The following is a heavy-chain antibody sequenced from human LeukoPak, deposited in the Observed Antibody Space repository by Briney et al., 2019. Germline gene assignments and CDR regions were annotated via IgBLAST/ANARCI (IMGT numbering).Heavy chain of an antibody. CDR3: ARDDYYDSSGYYPFDY. V-gene: IGHV1-2*04. J-gene: IGHJ4*02. CDR1: GYTFTGYY. D-gene: IGHD3-22*01. Sequence: ASVKVSCKAPGYTFTGYYMHWVRQAPGQGLEWMGWINPNSGGTNYAQKFQGWVTMTRDTSISTAYMELSRLRSDDTAVYYCARDDYYDSSGYYPFDYWGQGTLVTVSS. CDR2: INPNSGGT.